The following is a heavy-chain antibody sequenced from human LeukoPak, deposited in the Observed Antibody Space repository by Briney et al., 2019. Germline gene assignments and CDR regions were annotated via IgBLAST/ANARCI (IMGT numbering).Heavy chain of an antibody. CDR1: GFTFSSYS. Sequence: GGSLRLSCAASGFTFSSYSMNWVRQAPGKGLEWVSSISSSSSYIYYADSVKGRFTISRDNAKNSLYLQMNSLRAEDTAVYYCARDDVPWDRSGWYDYWGQGTLVTVSS. CDR3: ARDDVPWDRSGWYDY. CDR2: ISSSSSYI. J-gene: IGHJ4*02. V-gene: IGHV3-21*01. D-gene: IGHD6-19*01.